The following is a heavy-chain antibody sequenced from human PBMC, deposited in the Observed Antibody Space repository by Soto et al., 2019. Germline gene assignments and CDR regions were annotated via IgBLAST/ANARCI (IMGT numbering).Heavy chain of an antibody. Sequence: PSENLSLTCAVCGYSGRSCYDWSWIRQSPGKGLEWIGYIYYSGTTNNNPSLQSRVTISVDTSKNQFPLKLSSVTAEDKAVYFCRLGGRWNDRSNLDFWGQGTLVTVSS. CDR3: RLGGRWNDRSNLDF. D-gene: IGHD1-1*01. J-gene: IGHJ4*02. CDR1: GYSGRSCYD. CDR2: IYYSGTT. V-gene: IGHV4-59*12.